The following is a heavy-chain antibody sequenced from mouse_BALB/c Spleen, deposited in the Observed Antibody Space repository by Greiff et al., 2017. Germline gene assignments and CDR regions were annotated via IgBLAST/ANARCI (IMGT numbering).Heavy chain of an antibody. CDR1: GYSITSDYA. Sequence: EVKLMESGPGLVKPSQSLSLTCTVTGYSITSDYAWNWIRQFPGNKLEWMGYISYSGSTSYNPSLKSRISITRDTSKNQFFLQLNSVTTEDTATYYCARGYDGYYSYFDYWGQGTTLTVSS. CDR2: ISYSGST. CDR3: ARGYDGYYSYFDY. J-gene: IGHJ2*01. D-gene: IGHD2-3*01. V-gene: IGHV3-2*02.